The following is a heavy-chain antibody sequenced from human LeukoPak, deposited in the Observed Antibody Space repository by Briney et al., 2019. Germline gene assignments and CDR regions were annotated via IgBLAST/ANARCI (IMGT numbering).Heavy chain of an antibody. D-gene: IGHD3-10*01. CDR3: ARRAYGSGANFDY. J-gene: IGHJ4*02. CDR1: GGSISSGGYY. CDR2: IYHSGST. V-gene: IGHV4-30-2*01. Sequence: PSQTLSLTCTVSGGSISSGGYYWSWIRQPPGKGLEWIGYIYHSGSTYYNPSLKSRVTISVDRSKNQFSLKLSSVTAADTAVYYCARRAYGSGANFDYWGQGTLVTVSS.